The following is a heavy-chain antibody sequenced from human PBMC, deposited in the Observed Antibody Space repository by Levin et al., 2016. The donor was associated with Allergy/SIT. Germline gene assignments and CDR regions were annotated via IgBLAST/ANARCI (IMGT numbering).Heavy chain of an antibody. J-gene: IGHJ4*02. CDR2: ISAYNGNT. Sequence: WVRQAPGQGLEWMGWISAYNGNTNYAQKLQGRVTMTTDTSTSTAYMELRSLRSDDTAVYYCARDGEQWLFDYWGQGTLVTVSS. V-gene: IGHV1-18*01. D-gene: IGHD6-19*01. CDR3: ARDGEQWLFDY.